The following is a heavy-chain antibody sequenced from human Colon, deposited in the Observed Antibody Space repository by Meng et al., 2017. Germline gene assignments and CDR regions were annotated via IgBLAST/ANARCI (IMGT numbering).Heavy chain of an antibody. CDR3: ARDRSRLSTVTLLFDP. CDR2: INAGNGNT. CDR1: GYTFTSYA. V-gene: IGHV1-3*01. J-gene: IGHJ5*02. D-gene: IGHD4-17*01. Sequence: QVQLVQLRSTVTKPGASVKVSCKASGYTFTSYAMHWVRQAPGQRLEWMGWINAGNGNTKYSQKFQGRVTITRDTSASTAYMELSSLRSEDTAVYYCARDRSRLSTVTLLFDPWGQGTLVTVSS.